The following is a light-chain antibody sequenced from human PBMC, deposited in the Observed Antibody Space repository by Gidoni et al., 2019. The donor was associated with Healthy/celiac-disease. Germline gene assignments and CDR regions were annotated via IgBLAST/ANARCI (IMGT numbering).Light chain of an antibody. J-gene: IGKJ1*01. CDR1: QSISSY. CDR2: AAS. CDR3: QQSYSTPPWT. V-gene: IGKV1-39*01. Sequence: DIQMTQSPSSLSASLGDRVTITFRASQSISSYLNWYQQKPGKAPKLLIYAASSLQSGVPSRFSGSGSGTDFTLTISSLQPEDFATYYCQQSYSTPPWTFGQGTKVEIK.